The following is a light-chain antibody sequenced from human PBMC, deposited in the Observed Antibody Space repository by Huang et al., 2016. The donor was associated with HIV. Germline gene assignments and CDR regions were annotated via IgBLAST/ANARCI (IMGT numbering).Light chain of an antibody. CDR1: QSVGSY. CDR3: QQRSNWPLT. Sequence: EIVLTQSPATLSLSPGERASLSCRASQSVGSYLTWYQQKPGQAPRLLIYDASNRATVIPPRFSGSGSGTDFTLTISNLEPEDFAVYYCQQRSNWPLTFGGGTKVEI. J-gene: IGKJ4*01. CDR2: DAS. V-gene: IGKV3-11*01.